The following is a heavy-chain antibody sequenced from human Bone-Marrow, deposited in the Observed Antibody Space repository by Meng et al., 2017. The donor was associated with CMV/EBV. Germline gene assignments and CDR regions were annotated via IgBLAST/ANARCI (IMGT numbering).Heavy chain of an antibody. D-gene: IGHD3-3*01. Sequence: ASVKVSCKASGYTFTSYDINWVRQATGQGLEWMGWMNPNSGNTGYAQKFQGRVTMTRDTSISTAYMELSRLRSDDTAVYYCARDLPYDFWSGYSDPWGQGTLVTVSS. CDR1: GYTFTSYD. CDR3: ARDLPYDFWSGYSDP. CDR2: MNPNSGNT. V-gene: IGHV1-8*01. J-gene: IGHJ5*02.